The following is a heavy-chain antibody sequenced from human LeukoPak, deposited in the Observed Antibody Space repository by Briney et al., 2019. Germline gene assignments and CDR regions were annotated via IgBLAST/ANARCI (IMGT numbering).Heavy chain of an antibody. V-gene: IGHV2-70*11. Sequence: SGPALVKPTQTLTLTCTFSGFSLSTSGMCVSWIRQPPGKALEWLARIDWDDDKYYSTSLKTRLTISKDTSKNQVVLTMTNMDPVDTATYYCARICGYGSGSYGNWFDPWGQGTLVTVSS. CDR1: GFSLSTSGMC. D-gene: IGHD3-10*01. J-gene: IGHJ5*02. CDR2: IDWDDDK. CDR3: ARICGYGSGSYGNWFDP.